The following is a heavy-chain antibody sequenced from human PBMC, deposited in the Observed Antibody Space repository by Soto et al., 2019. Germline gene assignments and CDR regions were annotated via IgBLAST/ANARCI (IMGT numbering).Heavy chain of an antibody. J-gene: IGHJ4*02. V-gene: IGHV3-23*01. Sequence: GGSLRLSCAASGFTFSSYAMSWVRQAPGKGLEWVSAISGSGGSTYYADSVKSRLTITKDTSKNQVVLSMTNMDPVDTATYYCAHRRHSSDWYPRGQYYFDYWGLGTLVTVSS. D-gene: IGHD6-19*01. CDR2: ISGSGGST. CDR3: AHRRHSSDWYPRGQYYFDY. CDR1: GFTFSSYA.